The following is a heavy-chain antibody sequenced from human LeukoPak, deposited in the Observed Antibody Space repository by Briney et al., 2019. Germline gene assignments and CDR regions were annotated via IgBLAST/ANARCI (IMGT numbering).Heavy chain of an antibody. Sequence: ASVKVSCKVSGYTLTELSMHWVRQAPGKGLEWMGGFDPEDGETIYAQKFQGRVTMTEDTSTDTAYVELSSLRSEDTAVYYCATASMITFGGDSIDYWGQGTLVTVSS. CDR2: FDPEDGET. CDR1: GYTLTELS. J-gene: IGHJ4*02. V-gene: IGHV1-24*01. CDR3: ATASMITFGGDSIDY. D-gene: IGHD3-16*01.